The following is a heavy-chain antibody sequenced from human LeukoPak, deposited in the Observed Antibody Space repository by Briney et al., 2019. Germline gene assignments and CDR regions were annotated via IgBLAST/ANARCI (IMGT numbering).Heavy chain of an antibody. CDR2: INPNSGGT. CDR1: GYTFTGYY. CDR3: AGDAVRSDAPPSNWFGP. Sequence: ASVKVSCKASGYTFTGYYMHWARQAPGQGLEWMGWINPNSGGTNYAQKFQGRVTMTRDTSNSPAYMELGRPRSDDTAVYYCAGDAVRSDAPPSNWFGPWGQGTLVTVSS. V-gene: IGHV1-2*02. D-gene: IGHD4-17*01. J-gene: IGHJ5*02.